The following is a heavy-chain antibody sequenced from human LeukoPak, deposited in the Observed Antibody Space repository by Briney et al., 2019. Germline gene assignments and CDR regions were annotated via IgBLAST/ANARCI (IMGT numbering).Heavy chain of an antibody. CDR2: ISGSGGST. Sequence: GGSLRLSCAASGFTFSSYAMSWVRQAPGKGLEWVSAISGSGGSTYYADSVKGRFTISRDNSKNTLYLQMNSLRAEDTAVYYCAKKLGYSCGHQINFDHWGQGTLVTVSS. D-gene: IGHD5-18*01. CDR1: GFTFSSYA. V-gene: IGHV3-23*01. J-gene: IGHJ4*02. CDR3: AKKLGYSCGHQINFDH.